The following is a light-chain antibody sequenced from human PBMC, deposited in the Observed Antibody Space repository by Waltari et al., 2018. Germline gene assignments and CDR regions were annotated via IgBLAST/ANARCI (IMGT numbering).Light chain of an antibody. V-gene: IGKV3-20*01. CDR3: QKYERLPAT. CDR1: QSICRS. J-gene: IGKJ1*01. CDR2: DVS. Sequence: EIVLTQSPGTLSLSPRERATLSCRASQSICRSLVWYQQKPGQAPRLLIYDVSRRATGIPDRFSGSGYGTDFSLTISRLEPEDFAVYYCQKYERLPATFGQGTTVEIK.